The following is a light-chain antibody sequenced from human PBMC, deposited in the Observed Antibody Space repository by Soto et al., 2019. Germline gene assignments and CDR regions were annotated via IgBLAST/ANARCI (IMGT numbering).Light chain of an antibody. CDR1: QSGSSN. Sequence: EIVMTQSPATLSVSPGERATLSCRASQSGSSNLAWYQQKPGQAPRLLIYGVSTRATGIPARFSGSGSGTEFTLTISSLQSEDFAVYYCQQYNNWPPTWTFGQGTKVDI. V-gene: IGKV3-15*01. J-gene: IGKJ1*01. CDR2: GVS. CDR3: QQYNNWPPTWT.